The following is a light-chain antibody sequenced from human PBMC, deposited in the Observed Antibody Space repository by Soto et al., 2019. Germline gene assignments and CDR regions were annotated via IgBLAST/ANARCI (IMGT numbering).Light chain of an antibody. Sequence: EIVLTQSPAILSLSPGERATLSCRASQSVNSYLAWYQQKPGQAPRLLIFDASNRATGIPARFSGSGSATDFTLTISSLEPEDFAVYYCQHRSIWPVSFGQGTRLEIK. V-gene: IGKV3-11*01. CDR3: QHRSIWPVS. J-gene: IGKJ5*01. CDR1: QSVNSY. CDR2: DAS.